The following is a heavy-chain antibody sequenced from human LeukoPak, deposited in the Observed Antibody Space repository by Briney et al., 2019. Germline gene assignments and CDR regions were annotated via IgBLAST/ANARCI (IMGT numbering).Heavy chain of an antibody. J-gene: IGHJ4*02. CDR2: IYYSGST. Sequence: SETLSLTCTVSGGSISSSSYYWGWIRQPPGKGLEWIGSIYYSGSTYYNPSLKSRVTISVDTSKNQFSLKLSSVTAADTAVYYCARDPKYSSSWYQLDYWGQGTLVTVSS. V-gene: IGHV4-39*07. CDR1: GGSISSSSYY. CDR3: ARDPKYSSSWYQLDY. D-gene: IGHD6-13*01.